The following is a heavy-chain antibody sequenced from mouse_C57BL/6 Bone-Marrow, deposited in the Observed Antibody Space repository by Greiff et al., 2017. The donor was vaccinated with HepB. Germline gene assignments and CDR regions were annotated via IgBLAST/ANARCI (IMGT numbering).Heavy chain of an antibody. Sequence: VQLQQPGAELVKPGASVKLSCKASGYTFTSYWMQWVKQRPGQGLEWIGEIDPSDSYTNYNQKFKGKATLTVDTSSSTAYMQLSSLTSEDSAVYYCATIYYYGSSYVGFAYWGQGTLVTVSA. J-gene: IGHJ3*01. CDR1: GYTFTSYW. V-gene: IGHV1-50*01. D-gene: IGHD1-1*01. CDR3: ATIYYYGSSYVGFAY. CDR2: IDPSDSYT.